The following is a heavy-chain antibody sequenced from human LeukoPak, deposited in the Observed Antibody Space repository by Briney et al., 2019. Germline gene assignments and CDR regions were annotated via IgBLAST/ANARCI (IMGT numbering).Heavy chain of an antibody. J-gene: IGHJ5*02. Sequence: SDPLSLTCTVSGGSISSYYWSWIRQPPGKGLEWIGYIYNSGSTNYNPSLKSRVTISVDTSKNQFSLKLSSVTAADTAVYYCARAGGSSSWYVDWFDPWGQGTLVTVSS. V-gene: IGHV4-59*07. CDR1: GGSISSYY. CDR2: IYNSGST. CDR3: ARAGGSSSWYVDWFDP. D-gene: IGHD6-13*01.